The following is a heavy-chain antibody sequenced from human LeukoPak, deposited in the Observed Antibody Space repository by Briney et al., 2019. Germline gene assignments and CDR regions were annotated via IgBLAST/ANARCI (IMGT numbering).Heavy chain of an antibody. CDR3: ARVAYDYVWGSYRYSFDY. Sequence: PSGTLSLTCAVYGGSVSSSYWWSWVRQPPGKGLEWIGEIFHGGSTNYNPSLKSRVTISVDKSKNQFSLKLSSVTAADTAVYYCARVAYDYVWGSYRYSFDYWGQGTLVTVSS. D-gene: IGHD3-16*02. CDR2: IFHGGST. V-gene: IGHV4-4*02. J-gene: IGHJ4*02. CDR1: GGSVSSSYW.